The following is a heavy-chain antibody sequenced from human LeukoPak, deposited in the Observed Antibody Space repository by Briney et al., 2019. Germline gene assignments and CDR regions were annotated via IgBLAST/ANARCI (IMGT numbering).Heavy chain of an antibody. V-gene: IGHV5-51*01. J-gene: IGHJ4*02. CDR3: ARARYCSGGSCYAEY. CDR1: GYSFTTYW. D-gene: IGHD2-15*01. CDR2: FYPGDSDT. Sequence: GGSLKISCKGSGYSFTTYWIGWVRQRPGKGLEGMGIFYPGDSDTRYSPSFQGQVTISADKSISTAYLQWSSLKASDTAMYYCARARYCSGGSCYAEYWGQGTLVTVSS.